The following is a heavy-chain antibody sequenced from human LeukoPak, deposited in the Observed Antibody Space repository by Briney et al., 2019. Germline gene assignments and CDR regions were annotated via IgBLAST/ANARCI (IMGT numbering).Heavy chain of an antibody. V-gene: IGHV3-30-3*01. Sequence: GGSLRLSCAASGFTFSSYAMHWVRQAPGKGLEWVAVISYDGSNKYYADSVKGRFTISRDNSKNTLYLQMNSLRAEDTAVYYCARDMGGGLDAFDIWGQGTMVTVSS. D-gene: IGHD3-16*01. CDR3: ARDMGGGLDAFDI. CDR1: GFTFSSYA. CDR2: ISYDGSNK. J-gene: IGHJ3*02.